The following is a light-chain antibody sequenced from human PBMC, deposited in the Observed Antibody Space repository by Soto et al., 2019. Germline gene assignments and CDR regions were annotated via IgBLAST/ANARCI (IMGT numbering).Light chain of an antibody. CDR3: HQYSSSRT. V-gene: IGKV3-20*01. CDR2: GAS. CDR1: QSVSSSY. J-gene: IGKJ1*01. Sequence: EIVMTQSPATLSVFPGERATLSCRASQSVSSSYLAWHQQKPGQAPRLLIYGASSRATGIPDRFSGSGSGTDFTLTISRLEPEDFAVYYCHQYSSSRTFGQGTKVDIK.